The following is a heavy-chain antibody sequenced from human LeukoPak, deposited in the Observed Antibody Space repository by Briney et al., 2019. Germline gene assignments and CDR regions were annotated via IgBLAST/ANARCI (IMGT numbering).Heavy chain of an antibody. CDR1: GFTLTELS. J-gene: IGHJ4*02. Sequence: ASVKVSCKVSGFTLTELSMHWVRQAPGKGLEWMGGFDPEDGETIYAQKFQGRVTMTEDTSTDTAYMELSSLRSEDTAVYYCATGYGSGSYSPFGSFDYWGQGTLVTVSS. CDR3: ATGYGSGSYSPFGSFDY. CDR2: FDPEDGET. V-gene: IGHV1-24*01. D-gene: IGHD3-10*01.